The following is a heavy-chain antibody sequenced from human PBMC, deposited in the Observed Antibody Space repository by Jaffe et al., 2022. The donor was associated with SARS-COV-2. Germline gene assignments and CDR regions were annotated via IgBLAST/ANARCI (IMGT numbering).Heavy chain of an antibody. J-gene: IGHJ4*02. Sequence: EVHLLESGGGLVQPGGSLRLSCAASGFTFSYYVMSWVRQAPGKGLEWVSSLSADGSHIVYADSVKGRFTISRDNSRNMLDLQMNSLRVEDTAIYYCARECDYSDTSAQPCYWGQGTLVTVSS. V-gene: IGHV3-23*01. CDR3: ARECDYSDTSAQPCY. CDR2: LSADGSHI. D-gene: IGHD5-12*01. CDR1: GFTFSYYV.